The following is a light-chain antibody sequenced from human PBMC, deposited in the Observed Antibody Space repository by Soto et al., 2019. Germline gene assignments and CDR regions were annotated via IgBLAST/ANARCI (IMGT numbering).Light chain of an antibody. J-gene: IGLJ1*01. Sequence: QSVLTQPPSASGTPGQRVTFSCSGSSSNIGGNTVSWFQHLPRTAPKLLIFSDSQRPSGVPDRFSGAKSGTSASLAISGLQAEDEADYYCQSYDSRLSCSVFGTGTKVTVL. CDR1: SSNIGGNT. V-gene: IGLV1-44*01. CDR2: SDS. CDR3: QSYDSRLSCSV.